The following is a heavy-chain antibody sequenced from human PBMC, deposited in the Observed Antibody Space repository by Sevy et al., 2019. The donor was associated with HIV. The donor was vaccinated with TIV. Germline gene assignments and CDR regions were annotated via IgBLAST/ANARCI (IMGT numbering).Heavy chain of an antibody. CDR1: GYTFTSYG. CDR2: ISAYNGNT. CDR3: ARVPLKSITMVRGVRGWLDP. V-gene: IGHV1-18*01. Sequence: ASVKVSCKASGYTFTSYGISWVRQAPGQGLEWMGWISAYNGNTNYAQKLQGRVTMTTDTSTSTAYMELRSLRSDDTAVYYCARVPLKSITMVRGVRGWLDPWGQGTLVTVSS. J-gene: IGHJ5*02. D-gene: IGHD3-10*01.